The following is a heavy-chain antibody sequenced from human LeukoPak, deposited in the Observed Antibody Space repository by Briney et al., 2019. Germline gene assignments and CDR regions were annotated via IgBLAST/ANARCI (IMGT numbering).Heavy chain of an antibody. CDR3: ARGLGYCTSTTCLLPFDY. Sequence: GGSLRLSCAASGFTVSTYYMTWVRQAPGKGLECVSVIYSGGSTYYADSVKGRFTVSRDDSKNTLYLQMNSLRAEDTAMYYCARGLGYCTSTTCLLPFDYWGQGTLVTVSS. CDR2: IYSGGST. V-gene: IGHV3-53*01. J-gene: IGHJ4*02. D-gene: IGHD2-2*01. CDR1: GFTVSTYY.